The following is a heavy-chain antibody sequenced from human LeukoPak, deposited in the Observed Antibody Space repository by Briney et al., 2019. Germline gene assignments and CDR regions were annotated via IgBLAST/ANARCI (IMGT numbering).Heavy chain of an antibody. CDR3: AREAYYYDSSGYSLSDY. CDR2: ISSSSSYI. J-gene: IGHJ4*02. CDR1: GFTFSSYS. D-gene: IGHD3-22*01. Sequence: GGSLGLSCAASGFTFSSYSMNWVRQAPGKGLEWVSSISSSSSYIYYADSVKGRFTIPRDNAKNSLYLQMNSLRAEDTAVYYCAREAYYYDSSGYSLSDYWGQGTLVTVSS. V-gene: IGHV3-21*01.